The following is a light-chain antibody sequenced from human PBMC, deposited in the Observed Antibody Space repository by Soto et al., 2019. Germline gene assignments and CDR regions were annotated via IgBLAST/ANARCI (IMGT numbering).Light chain of an antibody. V-gene: IGLV2-14*01. J-gene: IGLJ1*01. CDR1: SSDFDLYKY. CDR2: QVT. CDR3: SSYTSSINYV. Sequence: QSVLTQPASVSGSPGQSITISCTGTSSDFDLYKYVSWYQQHPGKAPKLMIYQVTDRPSGVSNRFSGSKSGNTASLTISGLQAEDEADYHCSSYTSSINYVFGTGTRSPS.